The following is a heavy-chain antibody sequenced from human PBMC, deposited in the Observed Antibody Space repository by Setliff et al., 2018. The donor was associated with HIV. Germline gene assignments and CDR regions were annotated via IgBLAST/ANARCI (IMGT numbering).Heavy chain of an antibody. J-gene: IGHJ5*02. V-gene: IGHV7-4-1*02. CDR3: ATSHYDILTYWFDP. CDR1: GYTFTSYA. D-gene: IGHD3-9*01. CDR2: INANTGNP. Sequence: ASVKVSCKASGYTFTSYAMNWVRQAPGQGLEWMGWINANTGNPTYAQGFTGRSVLTLDTSFSAADLQISSLKAEDTAVYYCATSHYDILTYWFDPWGQGTLVTVSS.